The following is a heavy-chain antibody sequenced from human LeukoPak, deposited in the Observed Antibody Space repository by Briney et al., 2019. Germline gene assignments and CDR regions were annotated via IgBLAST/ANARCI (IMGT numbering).Heavy chain of an antibody. CDR3: ARGYGSGSYYNSYYFDY. CDR2: ISTYKGNT. CDR1: GYTFTSYG. Sequence: GASVKVSCKASGYTFTSYGISWVRQSPGQGLEWMGGISTYKGNTNYAQKLQGRATITTDTSTSTAYMELRSLRSDDTAVYYCARGYGSGSYYNSYYFDYWGQGTLVTVSS. V-gene: IGHV1-18*04. J-gene: IGHJ4*02. D-gene: IGHD3-10*01.